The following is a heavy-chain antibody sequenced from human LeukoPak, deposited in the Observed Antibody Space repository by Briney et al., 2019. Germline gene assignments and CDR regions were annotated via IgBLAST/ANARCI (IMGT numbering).Heavy chain of an antibody. V-gene: IGHV3-30*02. CDR1: GFSFSTCG. Sequence: GGSLRLSCAASGFSFSTCGMHWVRRGPDKGLEWVAFISYDGSRQYYRDSAKGRFTISRDNSKNTLYLQLDSPTSEDTAVYYCAKDRSVYDSSGYRNFDHWGQGNLVTVSS. D-gene: IGHD3-22*01. CDR2: ISYDGSRQ. J-gene: IGHJ4*02. CDR3: AKDRSVYDSSGYRNFDH.